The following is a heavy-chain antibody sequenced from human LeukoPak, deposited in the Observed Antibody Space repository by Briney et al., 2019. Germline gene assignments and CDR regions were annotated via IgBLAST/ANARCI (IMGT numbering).Heavy chain of an antibody. D-gene: IGHD1-7*01. CDR1: GGSITSGDHY. J-gene: IGHJ3*02. CDR3: ARELELLSDAFDI. V-gene: IGHV4-30-2*01. CDR2: IYHSGST. Sequence: SQTLSLTCNVSGGSITSGDHYWSWIRQPPGKGLEWIGYIYHSGSTYYNPSLKSRVTMSVDRSKNQFSLKLSSVTAADTAVYYCARELELLSDAFDIWGQGTMVTVSS.